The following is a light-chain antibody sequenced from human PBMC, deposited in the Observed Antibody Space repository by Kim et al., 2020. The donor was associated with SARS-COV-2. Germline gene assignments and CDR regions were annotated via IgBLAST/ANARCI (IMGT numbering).Light chain of an antibody. CDR3: QQYNNWPLT. Sequence: EIVMTQSPATLSVSPGERATLSCRASQSVSSDLAWYQQKPGQAPRLLIYGASTRATGIPARFSGSGSETEFTLTISSQQSEDFALYYCQQYNNWPLTFGGGTKVDIK. V-gene: IGKV3-15*01. CDR1: QSVSSD. CDR2: GAS. J-gene: IGKJ4*01.